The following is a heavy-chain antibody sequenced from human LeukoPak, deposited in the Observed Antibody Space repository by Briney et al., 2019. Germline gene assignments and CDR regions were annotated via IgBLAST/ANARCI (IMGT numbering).Heavy chain of an antibody. J-gene: IGHJ4*02. CDR3: ARARDFDY. CDR1: GFTFSSYA. V-gene: IGHV3-74*01. Sequence: PGGSLRLSCAASGFTFSSYAMNWVRQAPGKGLVWVSRINGDGSSTTYVDSVMGRFTISRDNAKNTLYLQMNSVRADDTAVYYCARARDFDYWGQGTLVTVSS. CDR2: INGDGSST.